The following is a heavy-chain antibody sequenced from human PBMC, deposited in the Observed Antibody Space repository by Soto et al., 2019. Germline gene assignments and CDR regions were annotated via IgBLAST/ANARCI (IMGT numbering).Heavy chain of an antibody. D-gene: IGHD3-22*01. CDR2: IYYSGST. CDR3: ATYYYDSSGYYPPMYCFDY. Sequence: QLQLQESGPGLVKPSETLSLTCTVSGGSISSSSYYWGWIRQPPGKGVEWIGSIYYSGSTYYNPSLKSRVSISGDTSKNQYSLRLSSVTAADTAVYYCATYYYDSSGYYPPMYCFDYWGQGTLVTVSS. V-gene: IGHV4-39*01. J-gene: IGHJ4*02. CDR1: GGSISSSSYY.